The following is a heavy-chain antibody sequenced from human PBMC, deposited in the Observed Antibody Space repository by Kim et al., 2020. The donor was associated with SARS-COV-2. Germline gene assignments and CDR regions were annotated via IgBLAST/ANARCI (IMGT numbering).Heavy chain of an antibody. D-gene: IGHD6-13*01. CDR1: GGSVSSGSYY. CDR2: IYYSGST. CDR3: ARSGGSSWTFDY. Sequence: SETLSLTCTVSGGSVSSGSYYWSWIRQPPGKGLEWIGYIYYSGSTNYNPSLKSRVTISVDTSKNQFSLKLSSVTAADTAVYYCARSGGSSWTFDYWGQGTLVTVSS. V-gene: IGHV4-61*01. J-gene: IGHJ4*02.